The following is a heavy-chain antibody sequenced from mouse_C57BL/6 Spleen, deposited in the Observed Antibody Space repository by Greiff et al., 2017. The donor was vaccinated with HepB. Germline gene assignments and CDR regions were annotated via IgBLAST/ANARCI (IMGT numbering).Heavy chain of an antibody. V-gene: IGHV1-76*01. CDR1: GYTFTDYY. CDR2: IYPGSGNT. J-gene: IGHJ1*03. D-gene: IGHD2-13*01. CDR3: ARDEGLYWYFDV. Sequence: VKLQQSGAELVRPGASVKLSCKASGYTFTDYYINWVKQRPGQGLEWIARIYPGSGNTYYNEKFKGKATLTAEKSSSTAYMQLSSLTSEDSAVYFCARDEGLYWYFDVWGTGTTVTVSS.